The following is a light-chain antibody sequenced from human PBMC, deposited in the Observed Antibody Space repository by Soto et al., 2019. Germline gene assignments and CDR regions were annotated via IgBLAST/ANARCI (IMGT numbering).Light chain of an antibody. CDR2: WAS. Sequence: DIVMTQSPDSLGVSLGERATINCESNQSVLYSSNNKNYLAWYQQKPGQPPKLLIYWASTRESGVPARFSGSGSGTDFTLTISSLQAEDVAVYYCQQYYTTPQTFGQGTKVEIK. CDR1: QSVLYSSNNKNY. J-gene: IGKJ1*01. V-gene: IGKV4-1*01. CDR3: QQYYTTPQT.